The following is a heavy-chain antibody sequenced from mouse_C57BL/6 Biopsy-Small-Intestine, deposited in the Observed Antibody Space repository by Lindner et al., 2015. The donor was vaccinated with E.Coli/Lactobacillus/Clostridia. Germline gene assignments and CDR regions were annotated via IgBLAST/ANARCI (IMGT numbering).Heavy chain of an antibody. J-gene: IGHJ1*01. Sequence: SVKVSCKASGYTFTSYYMHWVRQAPGQGLDWMAIINPSEGTTTYAQKFQGRFSMTWDTSTTTVYMEVSSLRSEDTAVYYCARDFRYYSGSGRNYYYGMDVWGQGTTVTVSS. CDR3: ARDFRYYSGSGRNYYYGMDV. D-gene: IGHD1-1*02. V-gene: IGHV1-53*01. CDR2: INPSEGTT. CDR1: GYTFTSYY.